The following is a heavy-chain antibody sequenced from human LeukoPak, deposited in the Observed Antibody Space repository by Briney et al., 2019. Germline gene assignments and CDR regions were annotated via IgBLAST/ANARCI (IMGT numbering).Heavy chain of an antibody. CDR1: GSTFSSYT. CDR2: ISTRSTTI. V-gene: IGHV3-48*01. J-gene: IGHJ6*02. Sequence: GGSLRLSCAASGSTFSSYTMNWVRQAPGKGLEWVSHISTRSTTIYHADSVKGRFTISRDNSKSTLYLQMNSLRAEDTAVYYCAKDYYYDSSGYYYYYGMDVWGQGTSVTVSS. D-gene: IGHD3-22*01. CDR3: AKDYYYDSSGYYYYYGMDV.